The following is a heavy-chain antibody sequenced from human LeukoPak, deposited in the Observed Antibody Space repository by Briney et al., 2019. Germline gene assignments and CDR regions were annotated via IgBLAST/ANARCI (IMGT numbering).Heavy chain of an antibody. CDR1: GYTFGSYG. Sequence: ASVKVSCKASGYTFGSYGVSWVRQAPGQGLEWMAWISPYNGNTNYAQKFQSRVTMTTDTSTSTAYMELRSLRADDTAVYYCARDSASVWPGSSGWSNWFDPWGQGTLVTVSS. V-gene: IGHV1-18*01. D-gene: IGHD6-19*01. J-gene: IGHJ5*02. CDR3: ARDSASVWPGSSGWSNWFDP. CDR2: ISPYNGNT.